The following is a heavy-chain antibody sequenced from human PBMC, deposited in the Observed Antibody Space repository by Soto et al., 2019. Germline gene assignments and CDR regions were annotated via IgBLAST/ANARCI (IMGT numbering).Heavy chain of an antibody. CDR3: ARSPDLDGYNSD. CDR1: GYTFTGYY. CDR2: INPNSGGT. V-gene: IGHV1-2*02. D-gene: IGHD5-12*01. J-gene: IGHJ4*02. Sequence: GASVKVSCKASGYTFTGYYMHWVRQAPGQGLEWMGWINPNSGGTNYAQKFQGRVTMTRDTSISTAYMELSSLRSEDTAVYYCARSPDLDGYNSDWGQGTLVTVSS.